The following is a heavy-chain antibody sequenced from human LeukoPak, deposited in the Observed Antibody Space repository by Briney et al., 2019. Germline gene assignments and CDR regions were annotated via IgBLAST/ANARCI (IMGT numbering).Heavy chain of an antibody. Sequence: PSETLSLTCAVSGGSFSGYYWNWIRQPPGKGLERIGEINHSGSTNYNPSLKSRVTISVDTSQKQFSLRLSSVTAADTAVYYCARGCATWFGELSPCGVRDYWGQGTLLTVSS. CDR3: ARGCATWFGELSPCGVRDY. J-gene: IGHJ4*02. D-gene: IGHD3-10*01. CDR1: GGSFSGYY. V-gene: IGHV4-34*01. CDR2: INHSGST.